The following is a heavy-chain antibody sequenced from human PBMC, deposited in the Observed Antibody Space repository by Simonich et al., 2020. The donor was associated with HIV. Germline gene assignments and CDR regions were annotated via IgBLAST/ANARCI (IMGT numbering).Heavy chain of an antibody. Sequence: EYGGGLVQPGGSRRLSCAASGFNFSNYWMHRARQDPGKGLVWVSSINNGGSSTSYADSVKGRLTISRDNAKNTLYLQMNSLRAEDTAVYYCTRAKLIGASVNDASDIWGQGTMVTVSS. CDR1: GFNFSNYW. D-gene: IGHD2-21*01. CDR2: INNGGSST. J-gene: IGHJ3*02. V-gene: IGHV3-74*01. CDR3: TRAKLIGASVNDASDI.